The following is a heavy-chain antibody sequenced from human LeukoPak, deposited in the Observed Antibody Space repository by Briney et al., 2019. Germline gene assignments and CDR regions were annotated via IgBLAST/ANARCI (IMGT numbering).Heavy chain of an antibody. D-gene: IGHD3-22*01. CDR1: GFTFSSYS. CDR2: VSSRSSYK. CDR3: ARDRDTNGYYFSGAAFDI. Sequence: PGGSLRLSCAASGFTFSSYSMNWVRQAPGKGLEWVSSVSSRSSYKYYADSVKGRFTISRDNAKNSLYLQMNSLRAEDTAVYYCARDRDTNGYYFSGAAFDIWGQGTMVTVSS. V-gene: IGHV3-21*01. J-gene: IGHJ3*02.